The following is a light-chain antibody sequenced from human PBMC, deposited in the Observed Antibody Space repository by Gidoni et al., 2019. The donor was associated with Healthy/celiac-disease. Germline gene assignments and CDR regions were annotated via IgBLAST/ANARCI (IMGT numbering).Light chain of an antibody. J-gene: IGKJ1*01. V-gene: IGKV2-28*01. CDR2: LGS. CDR3: MQALQTPWT. Sequence: VMTQSPLSPPVTPGEPASISCRSSQSLLHSNGYDYLDWYLQKPGQSPQLLIYLGSNRASGVPDRFSGSGSGTDFTLKISGGEAEDVGVYYCMQALQTPWTFGQGTKVEIK. CDR1: QSLLHSNGYDY.